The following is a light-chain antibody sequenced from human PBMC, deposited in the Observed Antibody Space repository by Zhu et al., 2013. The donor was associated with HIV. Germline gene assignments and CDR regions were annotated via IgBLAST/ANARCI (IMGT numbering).Light chain of an antibody. CDR3: NSHRSGTTLVL. Sequence: GISSRFSGSKSGNTASLTISGLQAEDEADYYCNSHRSGTTLVLFGGGTKVTVL. V-gene: IGLV2-14*01. J-gene: IGLJ2*01.